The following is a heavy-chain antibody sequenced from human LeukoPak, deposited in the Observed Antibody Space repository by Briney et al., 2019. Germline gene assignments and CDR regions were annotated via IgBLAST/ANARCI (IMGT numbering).Heavy chain of an antibody. J-gene: IGHJ4*02. CDR3: ARRATVTPYYFDY. Sequence: SETLSLTCTVSGGSFSSSNYYWGWIRQPPGKGLDWIGSIYYSGSTYYNPSLKGRVTISVDTSKNQFSLTLSSVTAADTAVYYCARRATVTPYYFDYWGQGTLVTVSS. V-gene: IGHV4-39*01. CDR1: GGSFSSSNYY. D-gene: IGHD4-17*01. CDR2: IYYSGST.